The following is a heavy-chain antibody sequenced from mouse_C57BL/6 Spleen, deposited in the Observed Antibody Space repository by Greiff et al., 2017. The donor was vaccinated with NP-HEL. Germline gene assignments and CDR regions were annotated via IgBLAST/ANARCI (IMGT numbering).Heavy chain of an antibody. V-gene: IGHV2-2*01. D-gene: IGHD1-1*01. CDR1: GFSLTSYG. J-gene: IGHJ4*01. Sequence: VMLVESGPGLVQPSQSLSITCTVSGFSLTSYGVHWVRQSPGKGLEWLGVIWSGGSTDYNAAFISRLSISKDNSKSQVFFKMNSLQADDTAIYYCARTFTTVVAKDYAMDYWGQGTSVTVSS. CDR3: ARTFTTVVAKDYAMDY. CDR2: IWSGGST.